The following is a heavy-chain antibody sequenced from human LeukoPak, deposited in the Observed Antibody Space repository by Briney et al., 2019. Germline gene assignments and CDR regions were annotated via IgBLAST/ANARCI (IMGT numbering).Heavy chain of an antibody. V-gene: IGHV3-74*01. J-gene: IGHJ4*02. D-gene: IGHD4-17*01. CDR2: MNSDGSIT. CDR1: GFTFSTYW. CDR3: ARATVSLVD. Sequence: PGGSLRLSCAASGFTFSTYWMHWVRQAPGKGLVWVSRMNSDGSITTYADSAKGRFTISRDNAKNTLYLQMNSLRAEDTAVYYCARATVSLVDSGQGTLVTVSS.